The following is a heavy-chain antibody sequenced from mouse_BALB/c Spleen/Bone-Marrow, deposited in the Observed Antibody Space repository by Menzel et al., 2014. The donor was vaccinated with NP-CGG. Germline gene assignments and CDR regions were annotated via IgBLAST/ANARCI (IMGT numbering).Heavy chain of an antibody. CDR3: ARAGGYDGFAY. CDR2: INPSNGRA. Sequence: VQVVESGAELVKPGASVKLSCKASGYTFTSYWMPWVKQRPGQGLEWIGEINPSNGRADYHEKFRSKATRTVDRSSSTAYMQLSSLTSEDSAVYYCARAGGYDGFAYWGQGTLVTVSA. CDR1: GYTFTSYW. J-gene: IGHJ3*01. V-gene: IGHV1S81*02. D-gene: IGHD2-2*01.